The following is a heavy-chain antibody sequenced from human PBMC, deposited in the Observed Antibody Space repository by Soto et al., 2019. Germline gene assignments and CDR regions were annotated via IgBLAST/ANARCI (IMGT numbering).Heavy chain of an antibody. D-gene: IGHD2-21*01. CDR1: GFTFSGYS. Sequence: SGGSLRLSCAGAGFTFSGYSMNWVRQAPGRGLEWVASISLGGSYIFYSDSVKGRFTISRDNAKGSLFLQMNGLRVEDTAVYYCVRDPVLWHPDRLDVWGQGTTVTVS. V-gene: IGHV3-21*01. CDR2: ISLGGSYI. CDR3: VRDPVLWHPDRLDV. J-gene: IGHJ6*02.